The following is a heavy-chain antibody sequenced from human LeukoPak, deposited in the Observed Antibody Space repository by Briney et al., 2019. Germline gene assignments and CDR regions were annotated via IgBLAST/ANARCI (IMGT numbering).Heavy chain of an antibody. D-gene: IGHD6-13*01. J-gene: IGHJ4*02. CDR2: IYYSGST. V-gene: IGHV4-34*01. CDR3: ARSGAGDLIFDY. Sequence: SETLSLTCAVYGGSFSGYYWSWIRQPPGKGLEWIGSIYYSGSTYYNPSLKSRVTISVDTSKNQFSLKLSSVTAADTAVYYCARSGAGDLIFDYWGQGTLVTVSS. CDR1: GGSFSGYY.